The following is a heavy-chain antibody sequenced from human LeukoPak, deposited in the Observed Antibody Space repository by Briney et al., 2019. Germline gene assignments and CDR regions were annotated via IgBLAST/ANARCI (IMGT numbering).Heavy chain of an antibody. J-gene: IGHJ4*02. V-gene: IGHV3-48*03. CDR3: AREGYSSAWGFFDY. CDR2: ISSSGSPI. D-gene: IGHD6-25*01. Sequence: GGSLRLSCAASGFTFSTYELNWVCKAQGKGLEWVSNISSSGSPIYYAESVKGRFTISRDNAKNSLSLQMNSLRAEDTAVYYCAREGYSSAWGFFDYWGQGILVTVSS. CDR1: GFTFSTYE.